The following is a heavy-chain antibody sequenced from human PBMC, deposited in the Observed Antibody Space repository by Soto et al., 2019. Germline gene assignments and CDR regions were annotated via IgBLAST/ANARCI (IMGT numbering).Heavy chain of an antibody. CDR3: ARAAMGGSSWPFDY. CDR1: GGSISSSNW. J-gene: IGHJ4*02. CDR2: IYHSGST. V-gene: IGHV4-4*02. D-gene: IGHD6-13*01. Sequence: SETLSLTCAVSGGSISSSNWWSWVRQPPGKGLEWIGEIYHSGSTNYNPSLKSRVTISVDKSKNQFSLKLSSVTAADTAVYYCARAAMGGSSWPFDYWGQETLVTVSS.